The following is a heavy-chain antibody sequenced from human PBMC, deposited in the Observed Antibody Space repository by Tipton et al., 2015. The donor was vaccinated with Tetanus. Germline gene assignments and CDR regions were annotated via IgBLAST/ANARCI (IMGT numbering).Heavy chain of an antibody. CDR2: ISNSGST. Sequence: LVKPTQTLSLTCTVSGGSISSDGAYWSWIRQHPGEGLEWIGYISNSGSTYYNPSLKSRVTISVDTSQKQISLKVNSVTAADTAVYYCARDRGVRGGYYYYHGMDVWGQGTTVTVSS. J-gene: IGHJ6*02. V-gene: IGHV4-31*03. CDR1: GGSISSDGAY. D-gene: IGHD3-10*01. CDR3: ARDRGVRGGYYYYHGMDV.